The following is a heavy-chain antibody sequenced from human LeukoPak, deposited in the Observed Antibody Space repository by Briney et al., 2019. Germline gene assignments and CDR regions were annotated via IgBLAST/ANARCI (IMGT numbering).Heavy chain of an antibody. D-gene: IGHD3-22*01. CDR1: GFTFSEYW. V-gene: IGHV3-74*03. CDR2: ITSDGSDT. J-gene: IGHJ6*03. CDR3: AKGGFMGTYYYDSSGYLPNYYYMDV. Sequence: PGGSLRLSCAASGFTFSEYWMHWVRQAPGKGLVWVSRITSDGSDTKYADFVEGRFTISRDNANDTLYLQMNSLRAEDTAVYYCAKGGFMGTYYYDSSGYLPNYYYMDVWGKGTTVTVSS.